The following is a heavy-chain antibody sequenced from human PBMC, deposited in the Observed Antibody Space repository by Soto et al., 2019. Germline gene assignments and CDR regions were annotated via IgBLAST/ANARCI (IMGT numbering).Heavy chain of an antibody. D-gene: IGHD1-26*01. CDR3: ARVGVGVGVRSTMARPAY. Sequence: QLQLQESGPGLVKPSETLSLTCTVSGGSISSSSYYWGWIRQPPGKGLEWIGSIYYSGSTYYNPSLKSRVAPHVATSTSLLPLKLSSAAAPATAVYYSARVGVGVGVRSTMARPAYWGQGTLLPVSS. V-gene: IGHV4-39*01. CDR2: IYYSGST. CDR1: GGSISSSSYY. J-gene: IGHJ4*02.